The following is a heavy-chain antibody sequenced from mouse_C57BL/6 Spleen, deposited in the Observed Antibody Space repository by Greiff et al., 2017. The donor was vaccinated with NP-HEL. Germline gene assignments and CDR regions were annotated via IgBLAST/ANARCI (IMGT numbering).Heavy chain of an antibody. CDR1: GYTFTGYW. CDR2: ILPGSGST. Sequence: QVQLKESGAELMKPGASVKLSCKATGYTFTGYWIEWVKQRPGHGLEWIGEILPGSGSTNYNEKFKGKATFTADTSSNTAYMQLSSLTTEDSAIYYCARGSITTVVATPYYYAMDYWGQGTSVTVSS. J-gene: IGHJ4*01. CDR3: ARGSITTVVATPYYYAMDY. D-gene: IGHD1-1*01. V-gene: IGHV1-9*01.